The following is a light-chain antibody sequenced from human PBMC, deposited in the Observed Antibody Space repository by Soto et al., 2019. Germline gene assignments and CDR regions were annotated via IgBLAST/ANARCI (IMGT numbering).Light chain of an antibody. CDR3: CSYAGSGTHV. J-gene: IGLJ1*01. CDR2: EGT. Sequence: QSSLTQPASVSLSPGQSITISCTGTSRDIGSYNLVSWYQRNPGKAPQLIICEGTKRPSGVSNRFSGSKSGNTASLAISGLQAEDEADYYCCSYAGSGTHVFGSGTKVTVL. CDR1: SRDIGSYNL. V-gene: IGLV2-23*01.